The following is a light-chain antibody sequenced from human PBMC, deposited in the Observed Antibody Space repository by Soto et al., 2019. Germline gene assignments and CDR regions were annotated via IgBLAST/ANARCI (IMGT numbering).Light chain of an antibody. CDR2: DAS. Sequence: EIVLTQSPGTLSLSPGEGATLSCRASQSVTNNYLAWYQQKPGQAPRLLIYDASNRATGVPDRFIGSGSGTDFTLTISRLEPEDFAVYYCHQCAHSPLTFGQGTKVDFK. CDR3: HQCAHSPLT. J-gene: IGKJ1*01. V-gene: IGKV3-20*01. CDR1: QSVTNNY.